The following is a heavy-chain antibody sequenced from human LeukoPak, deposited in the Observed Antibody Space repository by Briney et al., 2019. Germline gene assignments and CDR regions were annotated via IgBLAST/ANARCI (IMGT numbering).Heavy chain of an antibody. V-gene: IGHV1-2*02. Sequence: ASVKVSCKAPGYTFTAYYMHWVRQAPGQGLEWMGWINPNSGGTNSSQKFQDRVTLTRDTSISTAYMELGSLRSDDTTIYYCARAYGSGSSYHPDYWGQGTLVTVSS. CDR3: ARAYGSGSSYHPDY. J-gene: IGHJ4*02. CDR1: GYTFTAYY. D-gene: IGHD3-10*01. CDR2: INPNSGGT.